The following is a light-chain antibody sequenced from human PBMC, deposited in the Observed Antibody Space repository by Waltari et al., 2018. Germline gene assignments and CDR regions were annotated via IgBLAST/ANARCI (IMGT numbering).Light chain of an antibody. V-gene: IGLV3-1*01. CDR2: QDT. CDR1: TLGATS. Sequence: SYELSQPPSVSVSPGQTASITCPGDTLGATSVCWYQQKSGQSPVLVIYQDTRRPSGIPERFSGSNSGNTATLTISGTQAMDEADYYCQAWDIATLVFGGGTKLTVL. CDR3: QAWDIATLV. J-gene: IGLJ2*01.